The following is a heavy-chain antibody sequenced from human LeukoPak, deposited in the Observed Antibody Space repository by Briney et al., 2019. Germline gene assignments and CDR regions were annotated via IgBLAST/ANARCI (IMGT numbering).Heavy chain of an antibody. Sequence: GGSLRLSCAASGFTVSSNYMSWVRQAPGKGLEWVSHIKYDGSNTNYADSVKGRFTISRDNAKNTLYLQMNSLRAEDTAVYSCARTRYSNAYDCWGQGTLVTVSS. CDR2: IKYDGSNT. D-gene: IGHD5-18*01. CDR3: ARTRYSNAYDC. CDR1: GFTVSSNY. J-gene: IGHJ4*02. V-gene: IGHV3-74*01.